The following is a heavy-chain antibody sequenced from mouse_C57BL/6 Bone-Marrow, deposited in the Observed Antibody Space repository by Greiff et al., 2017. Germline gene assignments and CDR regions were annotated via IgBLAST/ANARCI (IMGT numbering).Heavy chain of an antibody. Sequence: QVQLQQPGAELVKPGASVKLSCKASGYTFTSYWMHWVKQRPGQGLEWIGMIHPNSGSTNYNEKFKSKATLTVDKSSSTAYMQLSRLTSEDCAVYYCERRGYYGSSFPFAYWGQGTLVTVSA. CDR2: IHPNSGST. V-gene: IGHV1-64*01. CDR1: GYTFTSYW. D-gene: IGHD1-1*01. J-gene: IGHJ3*01. CDR3: ERRGYYGSSFPFAY.